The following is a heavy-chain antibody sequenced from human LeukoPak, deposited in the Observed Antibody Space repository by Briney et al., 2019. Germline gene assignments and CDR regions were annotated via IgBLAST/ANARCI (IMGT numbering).Heavy chain of an antibody. J-gene: IGHJ4*02. CDR2: IYRSGGT. CDR3: ARDGYLAVDY. CDR1: GASISDYN. V-gene: IGHV4-4*07. D-gene: IGHD2-2*03. Sequence: SETLSLTRSVSGASISDYNWNWIRQSAGKGLEWIGRIYRSGGTLYSTSFRNRVTMSLDRSKNQISLRVNYMTAADTAVYYCARDGYLAVDYWGQGTLVTVSS.